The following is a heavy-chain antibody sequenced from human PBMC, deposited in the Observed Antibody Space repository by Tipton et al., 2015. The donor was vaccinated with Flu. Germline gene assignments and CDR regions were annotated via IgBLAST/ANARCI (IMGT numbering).Heavy chain of an antibody. V-gene: IGHV4-59*08. Sequence: GLVKPSETLSLTCTVSGGSISSYYWSWIRQPPGKGLEWIGYIYYSGSTNYNPSLKSRVTISVDTPKNQFSLKLSSVTAADTAVYYCARSENDAFDIWGQGTMVTVSS. J-gene: IGHJ3*02. CDR3: ARSENDAFDI. D-gene: IGHD1-14*01. CDR1: GGSISSYY. CDR2: IYYSGST.